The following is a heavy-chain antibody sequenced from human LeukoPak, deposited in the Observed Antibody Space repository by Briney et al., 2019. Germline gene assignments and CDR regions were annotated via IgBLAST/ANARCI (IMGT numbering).Heavy chain of an antibody. Sequence: GRSLRLSCGASGLTFSTYHMHWVRQAPGKGLEWVAVISNDERDKWYTDSVRGRFTISRDNSKNTLYLQINSLRTEDTGVYYCAKDGVNGGLFEYWGQGTLVTVSS. V-gene: IGHV3-30*18. J-gene: IGHJ4*02. CDR1: GLTFSTYH. CDR2: ISNDERDK. CDR3: AKDGVNGGLFEY. D-gene: IGHD3-3*01.